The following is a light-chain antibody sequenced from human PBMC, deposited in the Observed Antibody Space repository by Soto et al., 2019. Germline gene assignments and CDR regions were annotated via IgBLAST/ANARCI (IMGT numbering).Light chain of an antibody. Sequence: EIVMTQSPATLSVSPGERATLSCRASQSVSSNLAWYQQKPGQAPRLLIYGASTRVTGIPARFSGSGSGTEFTLTISSLQSEDFAVYYCQQYNNWPPMAFGQGTKVEIK. CDR2: GAS. V-gene: IGKV3-15*01. CDR1: QSVSSN. CDR3: QQYNNWPPMA. J-gene: IGKJ1*01.